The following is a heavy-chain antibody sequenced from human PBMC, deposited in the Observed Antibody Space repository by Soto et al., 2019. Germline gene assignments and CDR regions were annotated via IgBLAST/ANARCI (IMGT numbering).Heavy chain of an antibody. CDR3: ARRGSGTLDP. D-gene: IGHD3-16*01. CDR1: GDSISSGGYS. CDR2: IYHSGSS. Sequence: SETLSLTCTVSGDSISSGGYSWSWIRQSPGKGLEWIGYIYHSGSSYYNPSLKSRLIMSVDTSRNHFSLKLNSVTAADTAVFYCARRGSGTLDPWGQGILVTVYS. J-gene: IGHJ5*02. V-gene: IGHV4-30-2*06.